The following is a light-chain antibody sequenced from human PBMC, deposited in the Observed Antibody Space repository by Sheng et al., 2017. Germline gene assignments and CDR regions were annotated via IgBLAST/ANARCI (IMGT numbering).Light chain of an antibody. J-gene: IGLJ3*02. CDR1: SSDVAAYNF. Sequence: SPGQSITISCTGTSSDVAAYNFVSWYLQHPGTAPKLIIYGVTDRPSGVSNRFSGSKSGNTASLTISGLQTEDEAHYYCSSYTNISTWVFGGGTKLTVL. CDR2: GVT. CDR3: SSYTNISTWV. V-gene: IGLV2-14*03.